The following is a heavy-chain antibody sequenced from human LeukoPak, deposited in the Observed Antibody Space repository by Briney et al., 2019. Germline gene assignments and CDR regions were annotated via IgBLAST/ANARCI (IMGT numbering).Heavy chain of an antibody. CDR1: GGSISSGSYY. V-gene: IGHV4-61*02. J-gene: IGHJ4*02. Sequence: SQTLSLTCTVSGGSISSGSYYWSWIRQPAGKGLEWIGRIYTSGSTNYNPSLKSRVTISVDTSKNQFSLKLSSVTAADTAVYYCARESNRVRGVIRDFDYWGQGTLVTVSS. CDR2: IYTSGST. D-gene: IGHD3-10*01. CDR3: ARESNRVRGVIRDFDY.